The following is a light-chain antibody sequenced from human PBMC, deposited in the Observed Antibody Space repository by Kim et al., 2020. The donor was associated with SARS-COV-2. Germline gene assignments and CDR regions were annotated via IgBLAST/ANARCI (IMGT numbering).Light chain of an antibody. Sequence: EIVMTQSPATLSVSPGERATLSCRASQSVSNNLAWYQQKPGQAPRLLIYGASTRATGIPARFSGSGSGTEFTLTISSLQSEDFAVYYCQQYNNWPGFGQGTKLEI. CDR1: QSVSNN. J-gene: IGKJ2*03. CDR2: GAS. CDR3: QQYNNWPG. V-gene: IGKV3-15*01.